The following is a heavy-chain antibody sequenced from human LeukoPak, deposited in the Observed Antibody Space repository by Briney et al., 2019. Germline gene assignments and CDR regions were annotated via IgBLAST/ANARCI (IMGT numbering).Heavy chain of an antibody. J-gene: IGHJ4*02. D-gene: IGHD2/OR15-2a*01. CDR3: ASFTVTSSLLFEDL. CDR1: GFTFSDYY. V-gene: IGHV3-30*03. CDR2: ISYHGTYK. Sequence: VGSLRLSCAASGFTFSDYYMNWVRQAPGKGLEGVGVISYHGTYKYVADSVKGRFTISRENHKYTVHLQITGLETADTAVDYCASFTVTSSLLFEDLWGQGTLVTVSS.